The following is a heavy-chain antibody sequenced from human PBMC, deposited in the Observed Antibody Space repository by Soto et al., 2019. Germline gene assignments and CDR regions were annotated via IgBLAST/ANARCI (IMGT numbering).Heavy chain of an antibody. D-gene: IGHD4-17*01. CDR1: GYTLNEVA. Sequence: QVQLVQSGAEVKKPGASVKVSCKVSGYTLNEVAMHWVRQAPGKGLEWLGGFDPDEAETIYAQNFQGRVTMTEDTSTDTVYVELSSLRSEDTAVYFCTTYHGDYNFDHWGQGTLVTVSS. V-gene: IGHV1-24*01. CDR3: TTYHGDYNFDH. J-gene: IGHJ5*02. CDR2: FDPDEAET.